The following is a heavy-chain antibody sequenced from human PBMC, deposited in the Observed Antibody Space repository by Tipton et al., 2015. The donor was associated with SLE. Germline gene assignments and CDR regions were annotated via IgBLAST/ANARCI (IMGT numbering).Heavy chain of an antibody. D-gene: IGHD7-27*01. CDR1: GSSISSYH. CDR3: ARETGDPFE. CDR2: FFYSGST. V-gene: IGHV4-38-2*02. Sequence: TLSLTCSVSGSSISSYHWGWIRQPPGRGLEWIGSFFYSGSTHYNPSLKSRVTISVDMSKNQFSLMLTSVTAADSAVYYCARETGDPFEWGQGTLVTVSS. J-gene: IGHJ4*02.